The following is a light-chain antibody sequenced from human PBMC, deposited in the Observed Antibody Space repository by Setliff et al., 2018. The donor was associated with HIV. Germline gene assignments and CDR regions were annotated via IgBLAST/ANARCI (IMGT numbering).Light chain of an antibody. Sequence: DIQMTQSPSSLSASVGDRVTITCRASQSIGDHLNWYQQRPGKAPKLLIYAASTLQTAVPSRFSGTVSGTDFTLTISSLQPEDFAIYYCQQSFGTPLTFGAGTKVDIK. CDR3: QQSFGTPLT. CDR2: AAS. V-gene: IGKV1-39*01. CDR1: QSIGDH. J-gene: IGKJ4*01.